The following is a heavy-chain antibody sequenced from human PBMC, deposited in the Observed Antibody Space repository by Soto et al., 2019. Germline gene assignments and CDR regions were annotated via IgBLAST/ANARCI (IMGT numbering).Heavy chain of an antibody. CDR2: ISSSSSYI. J-gene: IGHJ6*02. V-gene: IGHV3-21*01. CDR3: ARDLRSSSDGYYYGMDV. D-gene: IGHD6-6*01. Sequence: EVQLVESGGGLVKPGGSLRLSCAASGFTFSSYSMNWVRQAPGKGLEWVSSISSSSSYIYYADSVKGRFTISRDNAKNSLYLQMNSLRAEDTAVYYCARDLRSSSDGYYYGMDVWGQGTTVTVSS. CDR1: GFTFSSYS.